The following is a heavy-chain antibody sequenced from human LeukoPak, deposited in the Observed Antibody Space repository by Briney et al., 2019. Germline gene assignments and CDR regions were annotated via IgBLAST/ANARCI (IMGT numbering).Heavy chain of an antibody. Sequence: PGGSLRLSCVDSEFSLSNYGMNWVRQAPGKGLEWVSVTYSGGSTYYADSVEGRFTISRDNSKNTVYLQMNSLRAEDTAVYYCASVTMVRGPHFDYWGQGTLVTVSS. CDR1: EFSLSNYG. D-gene: IGHD3-10*01. J-gene: IGHJ4*02. CDR3: ASVTMVRGPHFDY. V-gene: IGHV3-53*01. CDR2: TYSGGST.